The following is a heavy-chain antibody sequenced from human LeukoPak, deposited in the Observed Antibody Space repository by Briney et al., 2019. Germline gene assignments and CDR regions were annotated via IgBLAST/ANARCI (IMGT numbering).Heavy chain of an antibody. CDR2: IYYGGST. Sequence: KTSETLSLTCTVSGGSISSYYWSWIRQPPGKGLEWIGHIYYGGSTTYNPYLTSRVTISVDTSKNQFSLKLSSVTAADTAVYYCARGGYSYGYDIGGGYDAFDIWGQGTMVTVSS. CDR1: GGSISSYY. D-gene: IGHD5-18*01. J-gene: IGHJ3*02. CDR3: ARGGYSYGYDIGGGYDAFDI. V-gene: IGHV4-59*12.